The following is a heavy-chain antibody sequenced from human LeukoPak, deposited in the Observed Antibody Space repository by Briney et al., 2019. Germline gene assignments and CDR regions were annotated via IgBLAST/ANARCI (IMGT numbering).Heavy chain of an antibody. CDR3: ARGRAIPTGVIDY. CDR2: IYTSGST. Sequence: PSQTLSLTCTVSGGSISSGSYYWSWIRQPAGKGLEWIGRIYTSGSTNYNPSLKSRVTISVDTSKNQFSLKLSSVTAADTAVYYCARGRAIPTGVIDYWGQGTLVTVSS. V-gene: IGHV4-61*02. CDR1: GGSISSGSYY. J-gene: IGHJ4*02. D-gene: IGHD4-23*01.